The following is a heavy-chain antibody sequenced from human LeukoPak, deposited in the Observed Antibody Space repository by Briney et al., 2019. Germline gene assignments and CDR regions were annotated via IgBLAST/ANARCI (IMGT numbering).Heavy chain of an antibody. CDR3: ARDLSYYDSSGPYYFDY. Sequence: PGGSLRLSCAASGFTFSSHWMHWVRQAPGKGLVWVSRINSDGSSISYADSVTGRFTISRDNAKNTLYLQMNSLRAEDTAVYYCARDLSYYDSSGPYYFDYWGQGTLVTVSS. V-gene: IGHV3-74*01. J-gene: IGHJ4*02. CDR2: INSDGSSI. CDR1: GFTFSSHW. D-gene: IGHD3-22*01.